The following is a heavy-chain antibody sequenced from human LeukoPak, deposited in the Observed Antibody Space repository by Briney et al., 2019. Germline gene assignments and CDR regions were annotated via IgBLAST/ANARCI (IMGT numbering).Heavy chain of an antibody. Sequence: ASVKVSCKASGYTFTSYGISWVRQAPGQGLEWMGWISAYNGNTNYAQKLQGRVTMTTDTSTSTAYMELRSLRSDDTAVYYCARVGRLGYCSGGSCPGFDYWGQGTLVTVSS. V-gene: IGHV1-18*01. J-gene: IGHJ4*02. D-gene: IGHD2-15*01. CDR3: ARVGRLGYCSGGSCPGFDY. CDR2: ISAYNGNT. CDR1: GYTFTSYG.